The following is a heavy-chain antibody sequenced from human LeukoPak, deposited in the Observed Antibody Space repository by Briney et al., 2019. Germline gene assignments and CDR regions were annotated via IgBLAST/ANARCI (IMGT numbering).Heavy chain of an antibody. CDR3: ARDMRDSAQSRYFYGYEFDF. Sequence: GGSLRLSCAASGFTFSRFAMHWVRQAPGEGLEWVAVISYHGSTKYYADSVKGRFTISRDNSNNKLYLQMNSLRVEDTAVYYCARDMRDSAQSRYFYGYEFDFWGQGTLVTVSS. V-gene: IGHV3-30-3*01. CDR1: GFTFSRFA. CDR2: ISYHGSTK. D-gene: IGHD5-18*01. J-gene: IGHJ4*02.